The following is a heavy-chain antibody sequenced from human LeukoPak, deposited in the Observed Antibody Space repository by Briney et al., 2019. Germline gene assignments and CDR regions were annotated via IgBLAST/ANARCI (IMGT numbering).Heavy chain of an antibody. J-gene: IGHJ4*02. CDR2: VSGSGSPI. D-gene: IGHD2-15*01. CDR3: IRQVVEADID. CDR1: GFTFSSYG. Sequence: GGSLRLSCAASGFTFSSYGMHWVRQAPGKGLEWVSYVSGSGSPIYYADSVKGRFTVSRDNAKNSLYLQMNSLRVEDTATYYCIRQVVEADIDWGQGTLVTVSS. V-gene: IGHV3-48*04.